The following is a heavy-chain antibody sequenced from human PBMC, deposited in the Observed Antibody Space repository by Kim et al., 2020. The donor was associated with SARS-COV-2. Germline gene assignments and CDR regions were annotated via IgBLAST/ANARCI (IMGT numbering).Heavy chain of an antibody. V-gene: IGHV3-15*01. CDR3: TTHSLRYFDWFKNAFDI. CDR2: IKSKTDGGTT. CDR1: GFTFSNAW. J-gene: IGHJ3*02. Sequence: GGSLRLSCAASGFTFSNAWMSWVRQAPGKGLEWVGRIKSKTDGGTTDYAAPVKGRFNISRDDSKNTLYLQMNSLKTEDTAVYYCTTHSLRYFDWFKNAFDIWGQGTMVTVSS. D-gene: IGHD3-9*01.